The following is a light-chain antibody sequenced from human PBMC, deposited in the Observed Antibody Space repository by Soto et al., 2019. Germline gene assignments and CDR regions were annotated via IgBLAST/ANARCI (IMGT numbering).Light chain of an antibody. V-gene: IGLV2-14*01. CDR2: EVT. CDR3: VSYTDTDTLV. Sequence: LTQPASVSGSRGQSITISCVGRNTDVGQDKSVSWYQQGPGKAPKLLIFEVTNRPSGVSSRFSGSRSGNTASLTISGLQPDDEGDYFCVSYTDTDTLVFGTGTKVTV. J-gene: IGLJ1*01. CDR1: NTDVGQDKS.